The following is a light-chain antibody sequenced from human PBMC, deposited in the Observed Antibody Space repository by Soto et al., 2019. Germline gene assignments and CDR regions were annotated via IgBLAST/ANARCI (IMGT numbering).Light chain of an antibody. CDR1: SSDVGGYSY. V-gene: IGLV2-14*01. CDR2: EVS. CDR3: SSYAGSTTLL. J-gene: IGLJ3*02. Sequence: QSALTQPASVSGSPGQSTTISCTGTSSDVGGYSYVSWYQQHPGKAPKLMIYEVSNRPSGVSNRFSGSKSGNTASLTISGLQAEDEADYYCSSYAGSTTLLFGGGTKLTVL.